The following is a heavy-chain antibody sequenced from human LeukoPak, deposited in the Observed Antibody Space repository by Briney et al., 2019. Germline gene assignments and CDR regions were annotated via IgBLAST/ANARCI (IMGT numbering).Heavy chain of an antibody. CDR2: IYYSGST. CDR3: ARHLSSSWGKTEVDWFDP. J-gene: IGHJ5*02. V-gene: IGHV4-30-2*03. CDR1: GGSISSGGYS. Sequence: SQTLSLTCAVSGGSISSGGYSWSWIRQPPGKGLEWIGSIYYSGSTYYNPSLKSRVTISVDTSKNQFSLKLSSVTAADTAVYYCARHLSSSWGKTEVDWFDPWGQGTLVTVSS. D-gene: IGHD6-13*01.